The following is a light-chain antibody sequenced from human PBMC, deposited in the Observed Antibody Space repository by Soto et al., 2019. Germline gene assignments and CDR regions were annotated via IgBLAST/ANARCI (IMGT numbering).Light chain of an antibody. V-gene: IGKV3-20*01. Sequence: EIVLTQSPGTLSLSPGERATLSCRASQSVNNNYLAWYQHKPGQSPRLLIYAASNRAPGIPDRFGGSGSGTDFTLTVSRLEPEDFAVYCCQQDGSAPWTFGQGTKVEI. CDR3: QQDGSAPWT. J-gene: IGKJ1*01. CDR2: AAS. CDR1: QSVNNNY.